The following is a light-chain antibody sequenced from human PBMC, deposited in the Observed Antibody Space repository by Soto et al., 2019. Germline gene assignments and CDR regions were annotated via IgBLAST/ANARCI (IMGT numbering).Light chain of an antibody. J-gene: IGKJ1*01. CDR3: QQYVSSVT. V-gene: IGKV3-20*01. Sequence: EIVLTQSPGSLSLSPGERATLSCRASQSVDSSFFAWYQQKPGQAPRLLIYGASSMATGIPDRFSGSGSGTDFPLTISRLEPEDFAVYYCQQYVSSVTFGQGTKVQIK. CDR1: QSVDSSF. CDR2: GAS.